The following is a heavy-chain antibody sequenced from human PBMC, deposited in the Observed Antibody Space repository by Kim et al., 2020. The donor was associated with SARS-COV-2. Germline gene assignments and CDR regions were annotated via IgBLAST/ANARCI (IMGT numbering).Heavy chain of an antibody. V-gene: IGHV3-23*01. CDR3: AKVLATGMLRGVTAD. CDR1: GFTFSSYA. D-gene: IGHD3-10*01. CDR2: ISGSGGTT. J-gene: IGHJ4*02. Sequence: GGSLRLSCAASGFTFSSYAMNWVRQAPGKGLEWVSVISGSGGTTYSADSVKGRFTISRDNSKSTLYLQMSSLRAEDSAVYYCAKVLATGMLRGVTADWGPGTPGHRLL.